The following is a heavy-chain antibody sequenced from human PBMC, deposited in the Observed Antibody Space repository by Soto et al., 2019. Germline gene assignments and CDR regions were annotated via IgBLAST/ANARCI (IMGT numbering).Heavy chain of an antibody. V-gene: IGHV4-59*01. J-gene: IGHJ2*01. CDR2: IYYSGST. D-gene: IGHD1-26*01. Sequence: QVQLQESGPGLVKPSETLSLTCTVAGGSISSYYWTWIRQPPGKGLEWIGYIYYSGSTNYSPSLKSRVTISVDTSTNQFSLKLSSVTAADTAVYYCARAFKWDWGHYWYFDLWGRGTLVTVSS. CDR1: GGSISSYY. CDR3: ARAFKWDWGHYWYFDL.